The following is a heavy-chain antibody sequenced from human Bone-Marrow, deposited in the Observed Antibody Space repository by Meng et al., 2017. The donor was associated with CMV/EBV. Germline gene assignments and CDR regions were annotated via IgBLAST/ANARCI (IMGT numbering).Heavy chain of an antibody. J-gene: IGHJ6*02. Sequence: SVKVSCKASGGTFSSYTISWVRQAPGQGLEWMGRIIPILGIANYAQKFQGRVTITADKSTSTAYMELSSLRSEDTAVYYCAYLRATGYSSSWPYYYYYYGMDVWGQGPTVTGSS. D-gene: IGHD6-13*01. V-gene: IGHV1-69*02. CDR3: AYLRATGYSSSWPYYYYYYGMDV. CDR2: IIPILGIA. CDR1: GGTFSSYT.